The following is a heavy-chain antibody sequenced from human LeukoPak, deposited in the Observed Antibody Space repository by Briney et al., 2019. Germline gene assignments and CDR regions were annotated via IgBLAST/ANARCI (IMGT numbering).Heavy chain of an antibody. V-gene: IGHV1-24*01. CDR1: GYTLTELS. CDR3: ATGVLSPLDEYYFDY. D-gene: IGHD2-8*02. CDR2: VDPEDGET. J-gene: IGHJ4*02. Sequence: GASVKVSCKVSGYTLTELSMHWVRQAPGKGLEGMGGVDPEDGETIYAQKFQGRVTMTEHTSTDTAYLELSSLRSEDTPVYYCATGVLSPLDEYYFDYWGQGTLVTVSS.